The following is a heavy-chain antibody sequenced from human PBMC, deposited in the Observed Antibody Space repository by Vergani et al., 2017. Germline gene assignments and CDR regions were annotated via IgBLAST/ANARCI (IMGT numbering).Heavy chain of an antibody. V-gene: IGHV6-1*01. CDR2: TYFMSKWYN. CDR3: AREDISLTVEGANYMDI. Sequence: QVQLHQSGPGLVKPSQTLSLTCAISGDRVSNKSAGWNWIRQSPSRGLEWLGRTYFMSKWYNDYAASVKSRMTINSETSNNLFSLRLQSVTPEDTAVDYCAREDISLTVEGANYMDIWGKGTTVTVSS. J-gene: IGHJ6*03. D-gene: IGHD3-22*01. CDR1: GDRVSNKSAG.